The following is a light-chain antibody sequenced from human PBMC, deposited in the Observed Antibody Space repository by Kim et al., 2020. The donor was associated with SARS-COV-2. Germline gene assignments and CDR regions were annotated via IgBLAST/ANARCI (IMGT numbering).Light chain of an antibody. CDR2: AAS. CDR1: QGISYS. J-gene: IGKJ4*01. V-gene: IGKV1-27*01. CDR3: QKYDYDPLT. Sequence: DIQMTQSPSSLSASVGDRVTITCRASQGISYSLAWYQQKPGKVPKVLIYAASALQSGVPSRFSGSGSGTAFTLTISSLQPEDVATYCCQKYDYDPLTFGGGTKVDIK.